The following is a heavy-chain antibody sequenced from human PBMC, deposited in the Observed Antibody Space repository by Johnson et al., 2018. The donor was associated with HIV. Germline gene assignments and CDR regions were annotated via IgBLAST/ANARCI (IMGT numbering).Heavy chain of an antibody. CDR2: ISWNSGSR. CDR3: ATQYNYRQPFDI. J-gene: IGHJ3*02. D-gene: IGHD1-1*01. V-gene: IGHV3-9*01. CDR1: GLSFEDHA. Sequence: VQLVESGGGLVQPGRSLRLSCQASGLSFEDHALHWVRQVPGKGLEWVSGISWNSGSRGYVDSVEGRFTISRDNAKNSLYLQMNSLRAEDTAVYYCATQYNYRQPFDIWGQGTMVTVSS.